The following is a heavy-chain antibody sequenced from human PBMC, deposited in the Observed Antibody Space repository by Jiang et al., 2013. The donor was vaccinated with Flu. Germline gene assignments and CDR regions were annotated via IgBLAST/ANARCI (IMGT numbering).Heavy chain of an antibody. V-gene: IGHV4-61*02. CDR3: ARGRQIFHWFDP. CDR2: IYTSGNT. CDR1: GDSISSGSYY. J-gene: IGHJ5*02. D-gene: IGHD2-21*01. Sequence: GSGLVKPSQTLSLTCTVSGDSISSGSYYWTWIRQPAGKGLEWIGRIYTSGNTKYNPALGDRVTISVDTSKNQFSLRLSSVTAADTAIYYCARGRQIFHWFDPWGRGTLVTVSS.